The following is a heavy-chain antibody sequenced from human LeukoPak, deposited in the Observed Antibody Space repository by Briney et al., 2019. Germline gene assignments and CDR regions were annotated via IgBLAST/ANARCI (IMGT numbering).Heavy chain of an antibody. Sequence: AASVKVSCKASGYTFTGYYMHWVRQAPGQGLEWMGWISAYNGNTNYAQKFQGRVTMTTDTSTSTAYMELRSLRSDDTAVYYCAREDLCTSARCYKAFDIWGQGTMVTASS. CDR1: GYTFTGYY. CDR3: AREDLCTSARCYKAFDI. D-gene: IGHD2-2*02. J-gene: IGHJ3*02. V-gene: IGHV1-18*04. CDR2: ISAYNGNT.